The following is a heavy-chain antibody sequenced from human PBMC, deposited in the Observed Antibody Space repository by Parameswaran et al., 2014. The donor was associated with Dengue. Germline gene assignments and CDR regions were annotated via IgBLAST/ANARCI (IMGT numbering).Heavy chain of an antibody. J-gene: IGHJ4*02. CDR2: IIPIFGTA. CDR3: AREIPIGARRAYCFDY. D-gene: IGHD3-22*01. Sequence: WVRQAPGQGLEWMGGIIPIFGTANYAQKFQGRVTITADESTSTAYMELSSLRSEDTAVYYCAREIPIGARRAYCFDYWGQGTLVTVSS. V-gene: IGHV1-69*01.